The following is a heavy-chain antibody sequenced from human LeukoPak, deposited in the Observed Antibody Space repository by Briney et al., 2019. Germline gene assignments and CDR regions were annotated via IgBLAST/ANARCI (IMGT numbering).Heavy chain of an antibody. J-gene: IGHJ5*02. CDR3: ARGAIPVIAAAQFDP. V-gene: IGHV3-11*01. CDR2: ISSSGSTI. Sequence: GGSLRLSCAASGFTFSDYYMSWIRQAPGKGLEWVSYISSSGSTIYYADSVKGRFTISRDNAKNSLYLQMNSLRAEDTAVYYCARGAIPVIAAAQFDPWGQGTLVTVSS. D-gene: IGHD6-6*01. CDR1: GFTFSDYY.